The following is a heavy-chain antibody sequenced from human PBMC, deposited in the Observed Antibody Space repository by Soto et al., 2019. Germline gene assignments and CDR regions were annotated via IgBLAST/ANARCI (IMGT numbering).Heavy chain of an antibody. D-gene: IGHD5-12*01. CDR3: AKDNYSGYDVFYDY. V-gene: IGHV3-30*18. J-gene: IGHJ4*02. CDR2: ISYGGSNK. Sequence: GGSLRLSCAASGLTFSSFGMHWVRQAPGKGLEWVAVISYGGSNKYYADSVKGRFTISRDTSKNKLYLQMDSLRPEDTAVYFCAKDNYSGYDVFYDYWGQGTLVTVSS. CDR1: GLTFSSFG.